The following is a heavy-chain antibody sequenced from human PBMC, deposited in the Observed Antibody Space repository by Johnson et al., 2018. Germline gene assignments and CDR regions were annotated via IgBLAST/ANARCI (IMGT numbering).Heavy chain of an antibody. CDR3: ARDRLEGHGNGVSCPTYYYYGMDV. D-gene: IGHD2-8*01. V-gene: IGHV3-49*04. CDR1: GFTFSSYS. J-gene: IGHJ6*02. CDR2: IRSKAYGGTT. Sequence: VQLVESGGGLVKPGGSLRLSCAASGFTFSSYSMNWVRQAPGKGLEWVGLIRSKAYGGTTEYAASVKGRFNISRDDSKTIAYLKMNSLKTEDTAVYYCARDRLEGHGNGVSCPTYYYYGMDVWGQGTTVTVSS.